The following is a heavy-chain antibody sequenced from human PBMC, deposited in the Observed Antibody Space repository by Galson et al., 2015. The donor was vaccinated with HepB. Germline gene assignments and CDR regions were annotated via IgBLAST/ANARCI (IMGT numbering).Heavy chain of an antibody. CDR2: FSGSGVGT. Sequence: SLRLSCAASGFTFSNYAMSWVRQAPGKGPEWVSTFSGSGVGTYYADSVKGRFTISRDSSKNTLYLQMSSLRAEDTAVYYCAKRISSGWYYFDYWGQRTLVTASS. CDR1: GFTFSNYA. CDR3: AKRISSGWYYFDY. V-gene: IGHV3-23*01. D-gene: IGHD6-19*01. J-gene: IGHJ4*02.